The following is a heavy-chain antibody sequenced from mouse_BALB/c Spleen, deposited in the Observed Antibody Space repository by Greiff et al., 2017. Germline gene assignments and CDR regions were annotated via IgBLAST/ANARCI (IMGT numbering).Heavy chain of an antibody. CDR1: GYAFTNYL. J-gene: IGHJ4*01. D-gene: IGHD2-1*01. V-gene: IGHV1-54*01. CDR3: ARGGNDAMDY. Sequence: VKLQESGAELVRPGTSVKVSCKASGYAFTNYLIEWVKQRPGQGLEWIGVINPGSGGTNYNEKFKGKATLTADKSSSTAYMQLSSLTSDDSAVYFCARGGNDAMDYWGQGTSVTVSS. CDR2: INPGSGGT.